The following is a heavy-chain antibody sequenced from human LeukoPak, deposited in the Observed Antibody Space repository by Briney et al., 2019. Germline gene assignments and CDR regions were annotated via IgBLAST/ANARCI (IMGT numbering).Heavy chain of an antibody. CDR1: GFTFSSYS. Sequence: GGSLRLSCAASGFTFSSYSMTWVRQAPGKGLEWVSSISSSSSYIYYAESVKGRFNISRDNAKNSLYLQMNSLRAEDTAVYYCARVPKWLLLRYYFDYWGQGTLVTVSS. J-gene: IGHJ4*02. D-gene: IGHD3-22*01. V-gene: IGHV3-21*01. CDR2: ISSSSSYI. CDR3: ARVPKWLLLRYYFDY.